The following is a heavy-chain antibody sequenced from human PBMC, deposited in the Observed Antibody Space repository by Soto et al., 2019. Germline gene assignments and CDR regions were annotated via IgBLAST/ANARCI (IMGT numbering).Heavy chain of an antibody. V-gene: IGHV1-69*12. Sequence: QVQLVQSGAEVKKPGSSVTVSCKASGGTFGNSAISWVRQSPGQGLEWMGGILPIYPTPDYAQKYQGRVTISADESTRTAYMELSSITSEDTAVYYCARDNVRPQIVGNCYSALDVWGQGTKVTGSS. J-gene: IGHJ6*02. D-gene: IGHD1-26*01. CDR1: GGTFGNSA. CDR3: ARDNVRPQIVGNCYSALDV. CDR2: ILPIYPTP.